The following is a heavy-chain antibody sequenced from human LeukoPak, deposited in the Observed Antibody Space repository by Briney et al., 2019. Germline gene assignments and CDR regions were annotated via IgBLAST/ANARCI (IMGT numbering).Heavy chain of an antibody. J-gene: IGHJ4*02. CDR1: GYSLSSGLY. V-gene: IGHV4-38-2*02. Sequence: PSETLSLTCTVSGYSLSSGLYWGWIRQPPGKGLEWVGSIYHSGSTYYNPSLKSRVTISVDTSKNQSALKLSSVTAADTAVYYCARVMGITGTLNFDYWGQGTLVTVSS. D-gene: IGHD1-20*01. CDR2: IYHSGST. CDR3: ARVMGITGTLNFDY.